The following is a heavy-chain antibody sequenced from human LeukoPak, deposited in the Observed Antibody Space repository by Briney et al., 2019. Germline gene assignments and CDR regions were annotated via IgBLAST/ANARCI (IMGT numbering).Heavy chain of an antibody. Sequence: RGSLRLSCAASGFPFSSYGMYWVRQTPDKGLQWVAYLRKDATYSNYADSVRGRFTISRDNSKNTLDLQMSSLRVEDTAVYYCASGEPTRGTLDYWGQGPPVTVSS. D-gene: IGHD1-14*01. CDR2: LRKDATYS. J-gene: IGHJ4*02. V-gene: IGHV3-30*02. CDR3: ASGEPTRGTLDY. CDR1: GFPFSSYG.